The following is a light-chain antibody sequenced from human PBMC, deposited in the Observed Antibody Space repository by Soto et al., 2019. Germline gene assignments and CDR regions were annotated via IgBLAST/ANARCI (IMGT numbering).Light chain of an antibody. CDR2: DTS. J-gene: IGKJ1*01. CDR1: QRISTW. Sequence: DIQMTQSPSSLPASLLDRVTITCRASQRISTWLAWYQQKPGKVPKLLIYDTSSLESGVPSRFSGSGSGTEFTLTINSLQPDDFATYYCQQYNSYWSFGQGTKVDIK. CDR3: QQYNSYWS. V-gene: IGKV1-5*01.